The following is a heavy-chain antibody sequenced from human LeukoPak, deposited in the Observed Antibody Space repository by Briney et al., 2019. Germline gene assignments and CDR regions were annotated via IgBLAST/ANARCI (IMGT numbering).Heavy chain of an antibody. CDR3: AKGGDTSMGIDY. J-gene: IGHJ4*02. CDR1: GGSISSSSYY. V-gene: IGHV4-39*07. Sequence: SETLSLTCTVSGGSISSSSYYWGWIRQPPGKGLEWIGSIYYSGSTYYNPSLKSRVTISVDTSKNQFSLKLSSVTAADTAVYYCAKGGDTSMGIDYWGQGTLVTVSS. D-gene: IGHD5-18*01. CDR2: IYYSGST.